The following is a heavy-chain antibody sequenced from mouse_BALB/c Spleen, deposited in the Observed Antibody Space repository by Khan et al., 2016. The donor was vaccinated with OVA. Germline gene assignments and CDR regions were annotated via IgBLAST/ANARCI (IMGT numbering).Heavy chain of an antibody. Sequence: EVELVESGGDLVKPGGSLKLSCAASGFTFSSYSMSWVRQTPDKRLEWVATISSGGDYTYYPDNVKGRFTIYRDNAKNTLYLQMSRLKSEESAMYYCASHLTGSFAYWGQGTLVTVSA. CDR1: GFTFSSYS. J-gene: IGHJ3*01. D-gene: IGHD4-1*01. V-gene: IGHV5-6*01. CDR3: ASHLTGSFAY. CDR2: ISSGGDYT.